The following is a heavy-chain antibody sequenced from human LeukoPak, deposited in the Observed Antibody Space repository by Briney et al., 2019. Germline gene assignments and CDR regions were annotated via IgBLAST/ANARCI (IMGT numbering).Heavy chain of an antibody. Sequence: GGSLRLCCAASGFTFNTYVMSWVRQTPGKGLQWVSSIKSGGGTDYADSVKGRFTISRDNSKNTLYLQMNSLRAEDTSIYYCTKVRPPPGSGWYGGDDYWGQGTLVTVSS. CDR3: TKVRPPPGSGWYGGDDY. D-gene: IGHD6-19*01. CDR1: GFTFNTYV. J-gene: IGHJ4*02. V-gene: IGHV3-23*01. CDR2: IKSGGGT.